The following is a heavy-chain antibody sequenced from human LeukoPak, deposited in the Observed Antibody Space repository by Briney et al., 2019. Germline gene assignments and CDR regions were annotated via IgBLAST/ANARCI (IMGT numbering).Heavy chain of an antibody. V-gene: IGHV3-15*01. J-gene: IGHJ6*03. Sequence: GGSLRLSCAASGFTFSNAWMSWVRQAPGKGLEWVGRIKSKTDGGTTDYAAPVKGRFTISRDDSKNTLYLQMNSLKTEDTAVYYCTTASSGSYFKYYYYYMDVWGKGTTVTVSS. CDR1: GFTFSNAW. D-gene: IGHD1-26*01. CDR3: TTASSGSYFKYYYYYMDV. CDR2: IKSKTDGGTT.